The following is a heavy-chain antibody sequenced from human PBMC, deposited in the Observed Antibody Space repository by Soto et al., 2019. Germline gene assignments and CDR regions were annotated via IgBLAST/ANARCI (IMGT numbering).Heavy chain of an antibody. CDR2: IIPIFGTA. V-gene: IGHV1-69*01. D-gene: IGHD1-26*01. J-gene: IGHJ4*02. Sequence: QVQLVQSGAEVKKPGSSVKVSCKASGGTFSSYSINWVRQAPGQGIEWMGEIIPIFGTANYAQKFQGRVTITADESTSPAYMELSSLRSEDTAVYYCARDGGRHSGGIDYWGQGTLVTVSS. CDR3: ARDGGRHSGGIDY. CDR1: GGTFSSYS.